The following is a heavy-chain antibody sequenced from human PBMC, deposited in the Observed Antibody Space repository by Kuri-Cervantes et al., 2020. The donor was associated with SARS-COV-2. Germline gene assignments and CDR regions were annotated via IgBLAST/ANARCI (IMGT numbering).Heavy chain of an antibody. CDR2: IYTSGST. CDR1: GGSISSYY. D-gene: IGHD2-15*01. J-gene: IGHJ5*02. Sequence: ESLKISCTVSGGSISSYYWSWIRQPAGKGLEWIGRIYTSGSTNYNPSLKSRVTMSVDTSRNQLSLKLNSLAAADMAVYYCARGSCASESCWAGHWFDPWGQGTLVTVSS. V-gene: IGHV4-4*07. CDR3: ARGSCASESCWAGHWFDP.